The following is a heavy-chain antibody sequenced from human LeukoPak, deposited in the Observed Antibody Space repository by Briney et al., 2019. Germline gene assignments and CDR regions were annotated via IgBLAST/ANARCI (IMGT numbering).Heavy chain of an antibody. J-gene: IGHJ4*02. Sequence: PSETLSLTCAVSGGSISSSNWWSWVRQPPGKGLEWIGEIYHSGSTNYNPSLKSRVTISVDTSKNQFSLKLSSVTAADTAVYYCASGYSGYYDYWGQGTLVTVSS. D-gene: IGHD5-12*01. CDR1: GGSISSSNW. CDR3: ASGYSGYYDY. CDR2: IYHSGST. V-gene: IGHV4-4*02.